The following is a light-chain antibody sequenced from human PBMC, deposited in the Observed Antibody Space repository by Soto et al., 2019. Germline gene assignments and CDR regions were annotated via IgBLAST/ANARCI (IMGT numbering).Light chain of an antibody. V-gene: IGLV1-51*01. CDR2: DNN. Sequence: QSVLTQPPSVSAAPGQKVTISCSGSSSNIGNNYVSWYQQLPGTAPKVLIYDNNKRPSGIPDRFSGSKSGTSATLGITGLQTGDEADYYCGTWDSSLSGGVFGGGTKLNVL. CDR3: GTWDSSLSGGV. CDR1: SSNIGNNY. J-gene: IGLJ3*02.